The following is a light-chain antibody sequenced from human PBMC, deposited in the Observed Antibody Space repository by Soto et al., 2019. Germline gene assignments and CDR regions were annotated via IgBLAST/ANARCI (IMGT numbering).Light chain of an antibody. CDR3: QQANSFPLT. J-gene: IGKJ4*01. CDR1: QGITNW. CDR2: TGS. Sequence: DIQMTQSPSSVSASVGDRVSITCRASQGITNWLAWYQQKPGRAPKLLIYTGSSLQSGVPSRFSGTGSGTDFTLTISSLQPEDVATYYCQQANSFPLTFGGGTKVEIK. V-gene: IGKV1-12*01.